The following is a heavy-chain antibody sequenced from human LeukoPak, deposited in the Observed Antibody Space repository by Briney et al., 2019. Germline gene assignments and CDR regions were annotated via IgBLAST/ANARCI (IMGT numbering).Heavy chain of an antibody. CDR3: ARNQRYYYYYYYMDV. Sequence: SETLSLTCTVSGGSISPYYWSWIRQPPGKGLEWIGYIFHTGSGSTNYNPSLKSRVTISVDTSKNQFSLKLSSVTAADTAVYFCARNQRYYYYYYYMDVWGKGTTVTVSS. J-gene: IGHJ6*03. CDR1: GGSISPYY. D-gene: IGHD1-14*01. CDR2: IFHTGSGST. V-gene: IGHV4-59*01.